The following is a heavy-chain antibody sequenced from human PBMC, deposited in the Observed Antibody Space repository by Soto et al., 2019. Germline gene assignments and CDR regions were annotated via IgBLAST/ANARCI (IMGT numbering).Heavy chain of an antibody. J-gene: IGHJ5*02. Sequence: ASVKVSCKASGYTFTGYYMHWVRQAPGQGLEWMGWINPNSGGTNCAQKFQGRVTMTRDTSISTAYMELSRLRSDDTAVYYCAREGPTRRSGWFDPWGQGTLVTVSS. CDR1: GYTFTGYY. D-gene: IGHD1-26*01. CDR3: AREGPTRRSGWFDP. V-gene: IGHV1-2*02. CDR2: INPNSGGT.